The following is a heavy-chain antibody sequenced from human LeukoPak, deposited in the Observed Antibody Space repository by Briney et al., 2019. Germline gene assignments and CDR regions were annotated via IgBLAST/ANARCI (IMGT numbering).Heavy chain of an antibody. Sequence: PGGSLRLSCAASGFTFSSYAMSWVRQAPGKGLEWVSAISGSGGSTYYADSVKGRFTISRDNSKNTLYLQMNSLRAEDTAVYYCAKEGVWDSSGYPFYYFDYWGQGTLVTVSS. D-gene: IGHD3-22*01. CDR1: GFTFSSYA. J-gene: IGHJ4*02. V-gene: IGHV3-23*01. CDR3: AKEGVWDSSGYPFYYFDY. CDR2: ISGSGGST.